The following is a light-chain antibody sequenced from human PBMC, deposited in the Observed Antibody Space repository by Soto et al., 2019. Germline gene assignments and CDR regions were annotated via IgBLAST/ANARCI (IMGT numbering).Light chain of an antibody. Sequence: DFVMTQSLDSLALSLGERATINCKSSQSVLSTSNNKNYLAWFQHKPGQPPKLLIYWASTRESGVPDRFSGNGSGTDFTLTISSLKDEDVAVYYCQQYYSTTLTFGGGTKVDIK. CDR1: QSVLSTSNNKNY. CDR3: QQYYSTTLT. J-gene: IGKJ4*01. CDR2: WAS. V-gene: IGKV4-1*01.